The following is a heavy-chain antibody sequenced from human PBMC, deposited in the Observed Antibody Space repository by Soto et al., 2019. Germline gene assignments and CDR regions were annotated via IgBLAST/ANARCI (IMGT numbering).Heavy chain of an antibody. D-gene: IGHD3-3*01. CDR2: IYYSGTT. CDR3: ASDDFCNSRGVDY. J-gene: IGHJ4*02. V-gene: IGHV4-30-4*01. CDR1: GGSISSGDYY. Sequence: QVQLQESGPGLVKPSQTLSLTCTVSGGSISSGDYYWSWIRQPPGKGLEWIGYIYYSGTTYYNPALKSRVTISVDTSKNQFSLKLSSVTAADTAVYYCASDDFCNSRGVDYGGQGTLVTVSS.